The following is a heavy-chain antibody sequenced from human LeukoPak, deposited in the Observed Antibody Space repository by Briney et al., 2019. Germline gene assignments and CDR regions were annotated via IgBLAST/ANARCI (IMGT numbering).Heavy chain of an antibody. CDR2: IKQDGSEK. CDR1: GFTFSSYW. V-gene: IGHV3-7*01. Sequence: GGSLRLSCAASGFTFSSYWMSWVRQAPGKGLEWVANIKQDGSEKYYVDSVKGRFTISRDNAKNSLYLQMNSLRAEDTAVYYCARDRAGTISYFDYWGQGTLVTVSS. CDR3: ARDRAGTISYFDY. D-gene: IGHD1-7*01. J-gene: IGHJ4*02.